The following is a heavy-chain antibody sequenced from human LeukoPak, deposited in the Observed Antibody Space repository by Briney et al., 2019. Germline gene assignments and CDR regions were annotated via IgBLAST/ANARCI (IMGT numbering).Heavy chain of an antibody. J-gene: IGHJ4*02. D-gene: IGHD3-10*01. V-gene: IGHV1-18*01. CDR3: ARGGRTRITMVRGVQYPFDY. CDR2: ISAYNGNT. CDR1: GYTFTSYG. Sequence: ASVKVSCKASGYTFTSYGISWVRQAPGQGLEWMGWISAYNGNTNYAQKLQGRVTMTTDTSTSTAYMELRSLRSDDTAVYYCARGGRTRITMVRGVQYPFDYWGQGTLVTASS.